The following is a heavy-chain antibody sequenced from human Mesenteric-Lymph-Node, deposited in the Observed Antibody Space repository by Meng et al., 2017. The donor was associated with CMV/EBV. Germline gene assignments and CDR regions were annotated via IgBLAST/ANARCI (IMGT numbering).Heavy chain of an antibody. Sequence: GESLKISCAASGFTFSNYWMHWVRQAPGKGLVWVSRIKTDGRDTSYADSVKGRFTISRDNAKNTLYLQMNSLRAEDTAVYYCAREKYYYDSVDWGQGTLVTVSS. CDR2: IKTDGRDT. J-gene: IGHJ4*02. V-gene: IGHV3-74*01. CDR1: GFTFSNYW. D-gene: IGHD3-22*01. CDR3: AREKYYYDSVD.